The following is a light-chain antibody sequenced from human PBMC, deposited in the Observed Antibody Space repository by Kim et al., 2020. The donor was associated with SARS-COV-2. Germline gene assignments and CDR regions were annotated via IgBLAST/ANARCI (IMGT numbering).Light chain of an antibody. CDR3: NSRDSSGNHVV. CDR2: GKN. CDR1: RLRSYY. Sequence: LGQTVRITCQGGRLRSYYASWYQQKPGQAPVLVIYGKNNRPSGIPDRFSGSSSGNTASLTITGAQAEDEADYYCNSRDSSGNHVVFGGGTQLTVL. V-gene: IGLV3-19*01. J-gene: IGLJ2*01.